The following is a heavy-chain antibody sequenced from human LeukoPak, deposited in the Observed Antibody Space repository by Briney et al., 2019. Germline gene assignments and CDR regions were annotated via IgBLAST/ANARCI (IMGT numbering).Heavy chain of an antibody. Sequence: SQTLSLTCAISGDSVSSNSAAWNWIRQSPSSGLEWLGRTYYRSTWKNDYAVSLKSRITINPDTSKNQFSLQVNSVAPEDTAVYYCARDHKDGYIDYWGQGTLVTVSS. CDR2: TYYRSTWKN. J-gene: IGHJ4*02. CDR1: GDSVSSNSAA. D-gene: IGHD5-24*01. V-gene: IGHV6-1*01. CDR3: ARDHKDGYIDY.